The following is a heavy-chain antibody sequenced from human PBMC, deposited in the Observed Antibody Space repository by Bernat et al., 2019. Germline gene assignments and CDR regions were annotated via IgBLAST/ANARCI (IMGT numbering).Heavy chain of an antibody. D-gene: IGHD3-22*01. Sequence: EVQLLESGGGLVQPGGSLRLSCAASGFTFSSYAMSWVRQAPGKGLEWVSAISGSGGSTYYADSVKGRFTISRDNSKNTLYLQMNSLRAEDTAVYYCAKGVHYYDSSGYFFSYYFDYWGQGTLVTVSS. CDR3: AKGVHYYDSSGYFFSYYFDY. CDR2: ISGSGGST. J-gene: IGHJ4*02. V-gene: IGHV3-23*01. CDR1: GFTFSSYA.